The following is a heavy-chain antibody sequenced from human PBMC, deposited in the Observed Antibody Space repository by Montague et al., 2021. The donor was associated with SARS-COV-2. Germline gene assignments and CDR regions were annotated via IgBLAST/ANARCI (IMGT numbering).Heavy chain of an antibody. D-gene: IGHD3-10*01. CDR3: ARSMIRSDDKWFDP. V-gene: IGHV4-30-2*01. CDR1: GGSISNGGYT. Sequence: TLSLTCAVSGGSISNGGYTWSWIRRPPGKGLEWIGYIYQSGSTCYNPSLKSRVTMSVDKSKNQFSLQLTSVNAADTAIYFCARSMIRSDDKWFDPWGQGTLVTVSS. CDR2: IYQSGST. J-gene: IGHJ5*02.